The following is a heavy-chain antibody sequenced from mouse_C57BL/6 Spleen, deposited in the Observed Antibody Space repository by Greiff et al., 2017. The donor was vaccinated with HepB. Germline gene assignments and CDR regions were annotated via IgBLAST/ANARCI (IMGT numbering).Heavy chain of an antibody. CDR2: ISDGGSYT. V-gene: IGHV5-4*01. J-gene: IGHJ4*01. D-gene: IGHD2-10*02. CDR1: GFTFSSYA. Sequence: EVQVVESGGGLVKPGGSLKLSCAASGFTFSSYAMSRVRQTPEKRLEWVATISDGGSYTYYPDNVKGRFTISRDNAKNNLYLQMSHLKSEDTAMYYCAREGRWYANDAYAMDYWGQGTSVTVSS. CDR3: AREGRWYANDAYAMDY.